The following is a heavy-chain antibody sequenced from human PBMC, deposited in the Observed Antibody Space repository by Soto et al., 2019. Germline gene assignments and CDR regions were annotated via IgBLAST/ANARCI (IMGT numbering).Heavy chain of an antibody. D-gene: IGHD3-22*01. Sequence: LRLSCAASGFTFSSYGMHWVRQAPGKGLEWVAVISYDGSNKYYADSVKGRFTISRDNSKNTLYLQMNSLRAEDTAVYYCAKGRSNLYYYDSSGYYPFDYWGQGTLVTVSS. J-gene: IGHJ4*01. CDR3: AKGRSNLYYYDSSGYYPFDY. V-gene: IGHV3-30*18. CDR2: ISYDGSNK. CDR1: GFTFSSYG.